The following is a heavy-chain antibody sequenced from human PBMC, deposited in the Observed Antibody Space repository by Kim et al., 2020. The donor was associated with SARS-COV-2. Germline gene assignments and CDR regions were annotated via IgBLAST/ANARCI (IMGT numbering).Heavy chain of an antibody. CDR3: TSEETGTTFYYYYGMDV. V-gene: IGHV3-49*02. Sequence: VKGRFTISRDDSKSIAYLQMNSLKTEDTAVYYCTSEETGTTFYYYYGMDVWGQGTTVTVSS. D-gene: IGHD1-7*01. J-gene: IGHJ6*02.